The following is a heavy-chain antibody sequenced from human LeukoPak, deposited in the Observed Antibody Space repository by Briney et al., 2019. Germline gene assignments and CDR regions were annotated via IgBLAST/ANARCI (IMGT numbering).Heavy chain of an antibody. CDR2: ISAYNGNT. D-gene: IGHD3-10*01. V-gene: IGHV1-18*01. CDR1: GYTFTSYG. J-gene: IGHJ4*02. Sequence: GASVKVSCKASGYTFTSYGISWVRQAPGQGLEWMGWISAYNGNTNYAQKFQGRVTMTRDTSISTAYMELSRLRSDDTAVYYCAREGTPRYYYGSGSYYEYYFDYWGQGTLVTVSS. CDR3: AREGTPRYYYGSGSYYEYYFDY.